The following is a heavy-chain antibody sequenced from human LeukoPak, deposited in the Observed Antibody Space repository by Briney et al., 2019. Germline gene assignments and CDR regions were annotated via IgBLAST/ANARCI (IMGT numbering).Heavy chain of an antibody. D-gene: IGHD6-19*01. CDR1: GFTFSSYS. CDR3: AGESGWHNFDY. J-gene: IGHJ4*02. V-gene: IGHV3-21*01. Sequence: GGSLRLSCAASGFTFSSYSMNWVRQAPGKGLEWVSSISSSSSYIYYADSVKGRFIISRDNAKNSLYLQMNSLRAEDTAVYYCAGESGWHNFDYWGQGTLGTVSS. CDR2: ISSSSSYI.